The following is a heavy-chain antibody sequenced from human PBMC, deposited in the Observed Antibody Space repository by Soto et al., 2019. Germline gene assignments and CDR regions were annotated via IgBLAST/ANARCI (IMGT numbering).Heavy chain of an antibody. CDR2: MNPSSGNT. CDR3: ARHRGYSYEFDY. J-gene: IGHJ4*01. CDR1: GYTFTSYD. D-gene: IGHD5-18*01. V-gene: IGHV1-8*01. Sequence: ASVKVSCKASGYTFTSYDINWVRQATGQGLEWMGWMNPSSGNTGYAQKFQGRVTMTRNTSISTAYMELSSLRSEDTAVYYCARHRGYSYEFDYWGQGTLVTVSS.